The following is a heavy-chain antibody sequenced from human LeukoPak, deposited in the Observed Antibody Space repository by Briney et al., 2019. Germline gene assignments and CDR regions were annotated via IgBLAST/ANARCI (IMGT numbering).Heavy chain of an antibody. Sequence: ASVKVSCKASGGTFSSHAISWVRQAPGQGLEWMGGIIPIFGTANYAQKFQGRVTITADESTSTAYMELSSLRSEDTAVYYCARRRHDSSGYYYYYYGMDVWGQGTTVTVSS. J-gene: IGHJ6*02. CDR2: IIPIFGTA. V-gene: IGHV1-69*13. CDR3: ARRRHDSSGYYYYYYGMDV. CDR1: GGTFSSHA. D-gene: IGHD3-22*01.